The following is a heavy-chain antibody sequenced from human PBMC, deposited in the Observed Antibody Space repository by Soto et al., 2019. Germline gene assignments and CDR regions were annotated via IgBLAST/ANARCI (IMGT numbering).Heavy chain of an antibody. D-gene: IGHD3-3*01. CDR1: GFTFSSYE. Sequence: EVQLVESGGGLVQPGGSLRLSCAASGFTFSSYEMNWVRQAPGKGLEWVSYISSSGSTIYYADSVKGRFTISRDNAKNSLYLQMNSLRAEDTAVYYCARSYYDFCSGYSPFDYWGQGTLVTVSS. CDR3: ARSYYDFCSGYSPFDY. V-gene: IGHV3-48*03. J-gene: IGHJ4*02. CDR2: ISSSGSTI.